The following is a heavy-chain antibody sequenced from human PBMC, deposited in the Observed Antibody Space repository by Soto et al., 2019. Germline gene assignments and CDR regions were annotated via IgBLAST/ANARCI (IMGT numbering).Heavy chain of an antibody. J-gene: IGHJ6*02. CDR2: IWHDGTNR. D-gene: IGHD2-8*01. CDR3: ARTGLQIVQATSYYYGLDV. Sequence: GGSLRLSCEASGFTFNSFGMHWVRQAPGKGLKWVAMIWHDGTNRYYLDSVKGRFTISRDNSKDTLYLQMNNLRAEDTAVYYCARTGLQIVQATSYYYGLDVWGQGTTVTVSS. CDR1: GFTFNSFG. V-gene: IGHV3-33*01.